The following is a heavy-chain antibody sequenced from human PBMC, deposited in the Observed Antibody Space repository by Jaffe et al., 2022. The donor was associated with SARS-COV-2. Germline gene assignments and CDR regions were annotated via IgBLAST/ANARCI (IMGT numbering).Heavy chain of an antibody. V-gene: IGHV3-64D*09. CDR2: ISSNGGST. Sequence: EVQLVESGGGLVQPGGSLRLSCSASGFTFSSYAMHWVRQAPGKGLEYVSAISSNGGSTYYADSVKGRFTISRDNSKNTLYLQMSSLRAEDTAVYYCVKAGDRMGATSFRSYFDYWGQGTLVTVSS. CDR3: VKAGDRMGATSFRSYFDY. J-gene: IGHJ4*02. CDR1: GFTFSSYA. D-gene: IGHD1-26*01.